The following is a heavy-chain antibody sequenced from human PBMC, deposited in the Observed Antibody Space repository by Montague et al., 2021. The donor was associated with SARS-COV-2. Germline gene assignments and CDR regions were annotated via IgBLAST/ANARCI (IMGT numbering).Heavy chain of an antibody. CDR2: INHSGST. D-gene: IGHD6-19*01. Sequence: SETLSLTCAVYGGSFSGYYWSWIRQPPGKGLEWIEEINHSGSTNYNPSLKSRVTISVDTSKNQFSLKLSSVTATDTAVYYCARGSRQWLVRPPHYYYFDYWGLGTLVTVSS. CDR3: ARGSRQWLVRPPHYYYFDY. J-gene: IGHJ4*02. CDR1: GGSFSGYY. V-gene: IGHV4-34*01.